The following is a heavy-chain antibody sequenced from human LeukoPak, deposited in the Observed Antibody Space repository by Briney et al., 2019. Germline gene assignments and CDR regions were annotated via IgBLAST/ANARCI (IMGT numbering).Heavy chain of an antibody. Sequence: SETLSLTCAVSGGSISSSSYYLVWIRQPPGKGLEWIGTIYSSGSTYYNPSLKSRGAISVDTSKNQFSLKLSSVTAADTAVYYCAGTSIAARLVYWGQGTLVTVSS. D-gene: IGHD6-6*01. J-gene: IGHJ4*02. V-gene: IGHV4-39*01. CDR3: AGTSIAARLVY. CDR1: GGSISSSSYY. CDR2: IYSSGST.